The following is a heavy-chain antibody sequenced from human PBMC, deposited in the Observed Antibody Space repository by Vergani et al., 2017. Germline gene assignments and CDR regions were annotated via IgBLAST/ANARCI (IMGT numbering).Heavy chain of an antibody. CDR2: ISYDGSNK. Sequence: QVQLVESGGGVVQPGRSLRLSCAASGFTFSSSGMHWVRQAPGKGLEWVAVISYDGSNKYYADSVKGRFTISRDNSKNTLYLQMNSLRAEDTAVYYCAKDRPEYSSSWSLVDAFDIWGQGTMVTVSS. V-gene: IGHV3-30*18. J-gene: IGHJ3*02. D-gene: IGHD6-13*01. CDR1: GFTFSSSG. CDR3: AKDRPEYSSSWSLVDAFDI.